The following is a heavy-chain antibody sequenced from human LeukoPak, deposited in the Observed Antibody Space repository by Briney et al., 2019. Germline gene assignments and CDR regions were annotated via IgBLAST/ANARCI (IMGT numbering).Heavy chain of an antibody. CDR1: GFTFSSYA. J-gene: IGHJ4*02. CDR3: AKDVGSGLWFGELLVDY. Sequence: GGSLRLSCAASGFTFSSYAMSWVRQAPGKGLEWVSAISGSGGSTYYADSVKGRFTISRDNSKNTLYLQMNSLRAEDTAVYYCAKDVGSGLWFGELLVDYWGQGTLVTVSS. V-gene: IGHV3-23*01. CDR2: ISGSGGST. D-gene: IGHD3-10*01.